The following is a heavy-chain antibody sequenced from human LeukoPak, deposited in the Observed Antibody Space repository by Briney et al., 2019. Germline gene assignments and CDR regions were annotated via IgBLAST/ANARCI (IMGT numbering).Heavy chain of an antibody. V-gene: IGHV3-74*01. CDR2: INKDGSST. J-gene: IGHJ4*02. Sequence: PGGSLRLSCVASGFTLSSYWMHWVRQAPGKGLVWVSRINKDGSSTNYADSVKGRFTISRDNAKNTLYLQMNSLRAEDTAVYYCVSSLGGNDNWGQGTLVTVSS. CDR3: VSSLGGNDN. CDR1: GFTLSSYW.